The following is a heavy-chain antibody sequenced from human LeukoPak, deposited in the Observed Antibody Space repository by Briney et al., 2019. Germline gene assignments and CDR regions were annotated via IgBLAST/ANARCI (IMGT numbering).Heavy chain of an antibody. Sequence: EGSLRLSCAASGFTFSSYAMSWVRQAPGKGLEWVAVISYDGSDRYYADSVKGRFTISRDNSKNTLYLQIYGLRPADTAVYYCAKGSVAGTWNYIEDWGQGTLVTVSS. CDR3: AKGSVAGTWNYIED. CDR1: GFTFSSYA. J-gene: IGHJ4*02. CDR2: ISYDGSDR. V-gene: IGHV3-30*18. D-gene: IGHD6-19*01.